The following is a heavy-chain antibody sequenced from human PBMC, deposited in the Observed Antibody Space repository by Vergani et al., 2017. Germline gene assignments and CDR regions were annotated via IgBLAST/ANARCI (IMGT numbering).Heavy chain of an antibody. D-gene: IGHD6-13*01. Sequence: QVQLVESGGGLVKPGGSLRLSCAASGFTFSDYYMSWIRQARGKGLGWVSYISSSSSYTNHADSVKGRFTISRDNAKNSLYLQMNSLRAEVTAVYYCARDRSIAAAASFYYFDYWGQGTLVTVSS. V-gene: IGHV3-11*05. J-gene: IGHJ4*02. CDR1: GFTFSDYY. CDR2: ISSSSSYT. CDR3: ARDRSIAAAASFYYFDY.